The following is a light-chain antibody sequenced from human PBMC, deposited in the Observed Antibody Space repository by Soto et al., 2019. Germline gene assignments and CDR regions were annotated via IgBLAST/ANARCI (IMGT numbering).Light chain of an antibody. Sequence: ASQMSQSPASLSASVGDIITITCRASQDIRSDLGWYQQKPGRAPKLLIYDASSLQGGVPSRFSGSGSGTDFTLTISSLQPEHFATYYCLQDYDYLWTFGQGTKVDI. V-gene: IGKV1-6*01. J-gene: IGKJ1*01. CDR2: DAS. CDR1: QDIRSD. CDR3: LQDYDYLWT.